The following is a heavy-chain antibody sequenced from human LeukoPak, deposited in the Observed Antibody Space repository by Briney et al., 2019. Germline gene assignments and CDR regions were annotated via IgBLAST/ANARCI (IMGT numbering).Heavy chain of an antibody. CDR2: IYPGDSDT. D-gene: IGHD2-2*01. J-gene: IGHJ3*02. CDR3: ARRGYCSSTACSVAAFDI. CDR1: GYSFTSYW. Sequence: GESLKISCKGSGYSFTSYWIGWVRQMPGKSLEWMGIIYPGDSDTRYSPSFQGQVTISADKSISTAYLQWSSLKASDTAMYYCARRGYCSSTACSVAAFDIWGQGTMVTVSS. V-gene: IGHV5-51*01.